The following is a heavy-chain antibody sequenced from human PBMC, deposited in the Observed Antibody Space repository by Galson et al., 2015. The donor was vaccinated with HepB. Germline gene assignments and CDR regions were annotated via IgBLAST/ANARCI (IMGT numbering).Heavy chain of an antibody. Sequence: SVKVSCKASGYSFTSYTIHWVRQAPGQRLEWMGWINGGNGNTKYSQKFQGRVTITRDTSASTAYMDLSSLISEDTAIYYCARGSGDYGDYRDYWGQGTLVTVSS. D-gene: IGHD4-17*01. CDR1: GYSFTSYT. V-gene: IGHV1-3*01. CDR3: ARGSGDYGDYRDY. J-gene: IGHJ4*02. CDR2: INGGNGNT.